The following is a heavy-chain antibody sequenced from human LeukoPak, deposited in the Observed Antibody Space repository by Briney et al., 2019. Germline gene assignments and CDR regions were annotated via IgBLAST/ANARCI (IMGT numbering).Heavy chain of an antibody. V-gene: IGHV3-30*02. Sequence: GGFLRLSCAASGFTFSTYGMHWVRQAPGKGLEWVAFIRYDGSNKYYADSVKGRITISRDNSKNTLYLQMNSLRAEDTAVYYCAKGKDIVVVPAALDYWGQGTLVTVSS. J-gene: IGHJ4*02. CDR3: AKGKDIVVVPAALDY. D-gene: IGHD2-2*01. CDR1: GFTFSTYG. CDR2: IRYDGSNK.